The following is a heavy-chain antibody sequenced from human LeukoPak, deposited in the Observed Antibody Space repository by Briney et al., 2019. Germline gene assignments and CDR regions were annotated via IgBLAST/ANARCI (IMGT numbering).Heavy chain of an antibody. J-gene: IGHJ4*02. D-gene: IGHD3-9*01. CDR3: ARDAYDILTGYRKFDY. CDR1: GGSISSSNW. Sequence: SETLSLTCAVSGGSISSSNWWSWVRQSPGKGLEWIGEMYHSGSTNYNPSLKSRVTISVDKSRTRFSLNLSSETAADTAVYYCARDAYDILTGYRKFDYWGQGTLVTVSS. CDR2: MYHSGST. V-gene: IGHV4-4*02.